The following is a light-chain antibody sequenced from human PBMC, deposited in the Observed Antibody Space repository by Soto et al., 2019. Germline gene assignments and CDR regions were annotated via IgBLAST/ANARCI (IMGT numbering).Light chain of an antibody. V-gene: IGKV1-17*01. Sequence: DIQMTQSPASLSASLGDIVTITCLSSQDIRNDLGWYQQKPGKAPKLLIFAASSLQSGVPSRFSGSGSGTEFTLTISSLQSEDFAVYYCQQYNVWPPLFGQGTRLEIK. J-gene: IGKJ5*01. CDR1: QDIRND. CDR3: QQYNVWPPL. CDR2: AAS.